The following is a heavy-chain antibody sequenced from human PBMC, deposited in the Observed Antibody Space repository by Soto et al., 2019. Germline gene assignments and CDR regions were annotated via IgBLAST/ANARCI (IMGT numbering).Heavy chain of an antibody. J-gene: IGHJ5*02. D-gene: IGHD2-21*02. Sequence: QVQLQESGPGLEKPSQTLSLTCTVSGGSISSDSYFWSWIRQHPGEGLEWIGHVHYSATTYYNPSLTSRVSISVDTSKNQFSLKLSSVTAADTAIYYCARAVRGGDRGDWFAPWGQGTLVTVSS. CDR2: VHYSATT. CDR3: ARAVRGGDRGDWFAP. CDR1: GGSISSDSYF. V-gene: IGHV4-31*03.